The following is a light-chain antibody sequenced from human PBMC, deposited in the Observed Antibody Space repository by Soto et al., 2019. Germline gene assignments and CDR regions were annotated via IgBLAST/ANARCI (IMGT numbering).Light chain of an antibody. V-gene: IGKV3-11*01. CDR1: QSVSSY. CDR3: HQRNQ. CDR2: DAS. Sequence: EVVVTQAPATLSLSPWERATLSCRASQSVSSYLAWYQQKPGQAPRLLIYDASNRATGIPARFSGSGSGTDFTLTISSVEPEDFAMYYCHQRNQFGQGTRLEIK. J-gene: IGKJ5*01.